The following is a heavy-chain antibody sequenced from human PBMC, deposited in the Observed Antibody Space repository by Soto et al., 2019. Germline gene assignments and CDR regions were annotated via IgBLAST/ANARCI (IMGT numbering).Heavy chain of an antibody. V-gene: IGHV3-11*01. J-gene: IGHJ6*02. CDR1: GLIFSDFY. CDR3: AGGHHGLEF. CDR2: ISPTGNAV. Sequence: QVQLVESGGGLVEPGGSLRLSCAASGLIFSDFYMRWIRQAPGKGLEWVSYISPTGNAVFDAAPVKGRFTISRDNAQNSLFLQMNILRVEDTAVYYCAGGHHGLEFWGQGTTGTVSS. D-gene: IGHD3-16*01.